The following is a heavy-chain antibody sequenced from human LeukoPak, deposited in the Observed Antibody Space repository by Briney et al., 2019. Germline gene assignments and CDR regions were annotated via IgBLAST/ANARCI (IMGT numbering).Heavy chain of an antibody. V-gene: IGHV1-18*01. CDR1: GYTFTSYG. CDR2: ISAYNGNT. D-gene: IGHD3-9*01. Sequence: ASVKVSCKASGYTFTSYGISWVRQAPGQGLEWMGWISAYNGNTNYAQKLQGRVTMTEDTSTDTAYMELSSLRSEDTAVYYCATDAPNYDILTGLGYWGQGTLVTVSS. J-gene: IGHJ4*02. CDR3: ATDAPNYDILTGLGY.